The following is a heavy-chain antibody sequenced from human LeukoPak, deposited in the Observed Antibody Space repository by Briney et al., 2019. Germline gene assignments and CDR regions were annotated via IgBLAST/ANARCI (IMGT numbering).Heavy chain of an antibody. V-gene: IGHV4-61*05. CDR2: IYYSGST. CDR3: AKDGVGANYYFDY. D-gene: IGHD1-26*01. CDR1: GGSISSSSYY. Sequence: PSETLSLTCTVSGGSISSSSYYWGWIRQPPGKGLEWIGYIYYSGSTNYNPSLKSRVTISVDTSKNQFSLKLSSVTAADTAVYYCAKDGVGANYYFDYWGQGTLVTVSS. J-gene: IGHJ4*02.